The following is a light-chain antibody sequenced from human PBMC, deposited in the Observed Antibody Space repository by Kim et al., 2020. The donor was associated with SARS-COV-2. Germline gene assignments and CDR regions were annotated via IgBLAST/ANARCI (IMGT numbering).Light chain of an antibody. Sequence: GQSITISGTGTSSDVGGYDYVSWYQHLPGKAPKLMIHDVKKRPSGVSNRFSGSKSGNTASLTISGLQTEDEAHYYCASYTSSRTWVFGGGTKLTVL. J-gene: IGLJ3*02. V-gene: IGLV2-14*03. CDR3: ASYTSSRTWV. CDR2: DVK. CDR1: SSDVGGYDY.